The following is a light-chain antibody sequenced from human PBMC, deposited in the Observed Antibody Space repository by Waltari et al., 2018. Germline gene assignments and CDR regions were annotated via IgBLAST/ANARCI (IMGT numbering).Light chain of an antibody. CDR3: LQYSSSPLT. CDR1: QSISSW. J-gene: IGKJ4*01. CDR2: KAS. V-gene: IGKV1-12*01. Sequence: DIQMTQSPSSLSVSVGDTVTITRRASQSISSWLAWYQQKPGKAPKLLIYKASSLQSGVPSRFSGSGSGTDFTLIIRNLQPEDSAAYFCLQYSSSPLTFGGGTKVEIK.